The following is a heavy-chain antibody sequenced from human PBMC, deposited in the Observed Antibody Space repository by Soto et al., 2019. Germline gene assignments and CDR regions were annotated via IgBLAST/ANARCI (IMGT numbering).Heavy chain of an antibody. CDR1: GGTFSSYA. CDR2: IIPIFGTA. CDR3: ARGEYCSSTSCYWRNYYYYGMDV. D-gene: IGHD2-2*01. J-gene: IGHJ6*02. V-gene: IGHV1-69*13. Sequence: GASVKVSCKASGGTFSSYAISWVRQAPGQGLEWMGGIIPIFGTANYAQKFQGRVTITADESTSTAYMELRSLRSEDTAVYYCARGEYCSSTSCYWRNYYYYGMDVWGQGTTVTVSS.